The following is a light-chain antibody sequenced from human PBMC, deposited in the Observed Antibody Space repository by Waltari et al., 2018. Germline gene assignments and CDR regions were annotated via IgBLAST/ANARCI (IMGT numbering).Light chain of an antibody. Sequence: SYVMTQPPSVSVAPGKTARITCGGNNIGTKSVHWYQQKPGQAPVVVIYYSRERPSGIPERFSGSNSGNTATLTISWVEVGDEADYHCQVLDSATDHVVFGGGTRLTVL. CDR2: YSR. V-gene: IGLV3-21*04. CDR1: NIGTKS. CDR3: QVLDSATDHVV. J-gene: IGLJ2*01.